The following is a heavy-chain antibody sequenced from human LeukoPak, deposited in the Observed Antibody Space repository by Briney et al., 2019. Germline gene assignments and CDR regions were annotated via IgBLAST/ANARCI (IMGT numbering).Heavy chain of an antibody. Sequence: PSETLSLTCAVYGRSFSGYYWSWIRQPPGKGLEWIGESNHSGSTNYNPSLKSRVTISVDTTKNQFSLMLSSVTAADTAVYYGARTDYYGSGSLDYWGQGTLVTVSS. CDR1: GRSFSGYY. J-gene: IGHJ4*02. D-gene: IGHD3-10*01. CDR3: ARTDYYGSGSLDY. V-gene: IGHV4-34*01. CDR2: SNHSGST.